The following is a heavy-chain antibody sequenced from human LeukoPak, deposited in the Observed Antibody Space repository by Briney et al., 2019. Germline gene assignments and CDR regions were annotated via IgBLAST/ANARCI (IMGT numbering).Heavy chain of an antibody. CDR3: AREGYYDSSGYRGYYYYGMDV. D-gene: IGHD3-22*01. V-gene: IGHV4-59*01. CDR1: GGSISSYY. Sequence: SETLSHTCTVSGGSISSYYWSWIRQPPGKGLEWIGYIYYSGSTNYNPSLKSRVTISVDTSKNQFSLKLSSVTAADTAVYYCAREGYYDSSGYRGYYYYGMDVWGQGTTVTVSS. J-gene: IGHJ6*02. CDR2: IYYSGST.